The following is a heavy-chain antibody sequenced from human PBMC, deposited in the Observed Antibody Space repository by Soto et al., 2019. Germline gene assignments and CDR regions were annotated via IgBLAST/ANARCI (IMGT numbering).Heavy chain of an antibody. Sequence: QERLVQSGAEVRKPGSSVKVSCKVTGGTSTRYAINWVRQAPGQGLEWMGGIVPMFGTSKYAQKFQGRVTITADTSTNIAYMELRSLRSEDTAVYYCAGRCDSTTCLGHFDYWGQGTLVTVAS. CDR2: IVPMFGTS. J-gene: IGHJ4*02. D-gene: IGHD2-2*01. CDR3: AGRCDSTTCLGHFDY. V-gene: IGHV1-69*06. CDR1: GGTSTRYA.